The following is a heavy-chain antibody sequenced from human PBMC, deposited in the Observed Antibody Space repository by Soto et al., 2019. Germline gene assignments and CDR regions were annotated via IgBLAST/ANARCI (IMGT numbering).Heavy chain of an antibody. Sequence: EVQVVESGGGLIQPGGSLRLSCAASGFVVSETYMSWVRQAPGRGLQWVSFTYSGGSTYYADSVKGRFTISRDTSRNTRYPQMNSPRDEDTGGCYCTRDCGGGSCYPALGAWGQGTLVTVSS. V-gene: IGHV3-53*01. D-gene: IGHD2-15*01. J-gene: IGHJ5*02. CDR3: TRDCGGGSCYPALGA. CDR1: GFVVSETY. CDR2: TYSGGST.